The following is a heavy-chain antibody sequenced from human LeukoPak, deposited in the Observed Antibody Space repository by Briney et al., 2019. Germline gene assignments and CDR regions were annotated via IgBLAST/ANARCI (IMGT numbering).Heavy chain of an antibody. Sequence: AESLTLAWAASGLTVSSNYMSWARQPQGNGLEWESAIHSGGTTYYADSVKGRFTISRTNSQDTLYLQMNSLRVEDTAMYFCASDATATGSWYDAFDIWGQGTVVTVS. CDR2: IHSGGTT. J-gene: IGHJ3*02. CDR1: GLTVSSNY. D-gene: IGHD6-13*01. CDR3: ASDATATGSWYDAFDI. V-gene: IGHV3-66*01.